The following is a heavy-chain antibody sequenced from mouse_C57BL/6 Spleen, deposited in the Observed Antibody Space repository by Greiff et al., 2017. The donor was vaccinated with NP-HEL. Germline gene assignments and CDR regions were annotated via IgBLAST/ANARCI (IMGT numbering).Heavy chain of an antibody. CDR3: ARQGYPYAMDY. D-gene: IGHD2-2*01. V-gene: IGHV5-12*01. CDR1: GFTFSDYY. Sequence: EVKLVESGGGLVQPGGSLKLSCAASGFTFSDYYMYWVRQTPEKRLEWVAYISNGGGSTYYPDTVKGRFTISRDNAKNTLYLQMSRLKSEDTAMYYCARQGYPYAMDYWGQGTSVTVSS. CDR2: ISNGGGST. J-gene: IGHJ4*01.